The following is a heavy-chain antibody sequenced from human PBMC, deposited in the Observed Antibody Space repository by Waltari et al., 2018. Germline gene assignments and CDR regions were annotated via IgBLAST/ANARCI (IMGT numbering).Heavy chain of an antibody. J-gene: IGHJ4*02. CDR1: GFTFSRYW. CDR2: INYDGSQK. D-gene: IGHD2-2*01. CDR3: AKSRGFEY. Sequence: EVQLVESGGGLVQPGGSLRLSCGASGFTFSRYWMSWVRQTPGKGLEGVANINYDGSQKYYVDSVKGRCTISRDNAKNSVYLQMNSLRVEDTAVYYCAKSRGFEYWGQGTLITVSS. V-gene: IGHV3-7*01.